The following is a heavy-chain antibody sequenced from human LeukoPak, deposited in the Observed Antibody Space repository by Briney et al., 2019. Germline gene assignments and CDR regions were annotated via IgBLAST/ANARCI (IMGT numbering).Heavy chain of an antibody. D-gene: IGHD6-13*01. CDR2: IKQDGSEK. CDR3: ARGSSSWYRGYYYGMDV. V-gene: IGHV3-7*01. Sequence: PGGSLRLSCAASGFTFSSYWMSWVRQAPGKGLEWVANIKQDGSEKYYVDSVKGRFTISRDNAKNSLYLQMNSLRAEDTAVYYCARGSSSWYRGYYYGMDVWGQGTTVTVSS. CDR1: GFTFSSYW. J-gene: IGHJ6*02.